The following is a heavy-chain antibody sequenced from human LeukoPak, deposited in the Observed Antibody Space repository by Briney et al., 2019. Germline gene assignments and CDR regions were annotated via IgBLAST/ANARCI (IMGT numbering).Heavy chain of an antibody. D-gene: IGHD7-27*01. J-gene: IGHJ4*02. CDR3: ARVQHWGSDY. CDR2: IYTSGST. Sequence: PSEPLSLTCTVSGGSISSGSYYWSWIRQPAGKGLEWIGRIYTSGSTNYNPSLKSRATISVDTSKNHFSLKLSSVTAADTAVYYCARVQHWGSDYWGQGTLVTVSS. CDR1: GGSISSGSYY. V-gene: IGHV4-61*02.